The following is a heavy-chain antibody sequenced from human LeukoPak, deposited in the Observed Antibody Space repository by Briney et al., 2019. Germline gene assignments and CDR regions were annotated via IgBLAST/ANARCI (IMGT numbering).Heavy chain of an antibody. CDR3: ARRGHRLQISFDY. CDR2: INHSGST. CDR1: GYSISSGYY. Sequence: SETLSLTCTVSGYSISSGYYWGWIRQPPGKGLEWIGEINHSGSTNYNPSLKSRVTISVDTSKNQFSLKLSSVTAADTAVYYCARRGHRLQISFDYWGQGTLVTVSS. J-gene: IGHJ4*02. V-gene: IGHV4-38-2*02.